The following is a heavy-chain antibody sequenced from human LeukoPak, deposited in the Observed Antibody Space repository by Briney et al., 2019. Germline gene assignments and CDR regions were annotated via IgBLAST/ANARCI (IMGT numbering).Heavy chain of an antibody. D-gene: IGHD1-1*01. CDR1: GFTFGDYA. CDR2: ISSSSSTI. CDR3: ARDRVEMTRVIDY. V-gene: IGHV3-48*04. J-gene: IGHJ4*02. Sequence: GGSLRLSCTASGFTFGDYAMSWFRQAPGKGLEWVSYISSSSSTIYYADSVKGRFTISRDNAKNSLYLQMNSLRAEDTAVYYCARDRVEMTRVIDYWGQGTLVTVSS.